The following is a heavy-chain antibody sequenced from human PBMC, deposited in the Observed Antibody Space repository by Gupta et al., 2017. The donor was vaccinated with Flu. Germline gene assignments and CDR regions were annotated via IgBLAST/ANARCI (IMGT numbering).Heavy chain of an antibody. CDR3: THLSSSLPPHY. Sequence: SISVPSYYCGCVREPPGKGLEWLGSVYYNGSFFDNQSLRSRVSISVETSKNQFSLTLTNVQAAAIAVYYGTHLSSSLPPHYWGQGTLVTVAS. D-gene: IGHD3-10*01. V-gene: IGHV4-39*01. CDR2: VYYNGSF. J-gene: IGHJ4*02. CDR1: SISVPSYY.